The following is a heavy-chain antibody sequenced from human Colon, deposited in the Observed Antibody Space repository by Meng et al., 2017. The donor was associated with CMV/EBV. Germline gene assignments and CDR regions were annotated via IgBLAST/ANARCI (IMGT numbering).Heavy chain of an antibody. CDR1: GFTFDDYA. CDR2: IKQDGSEK. J-gene: IGHJ4*02. V-gene: IGHV3-7*03. Sequence: GESLKISCEGSGFTFDDYAMMWVRQAPGKGLEWVANIKQDGSEKYYVDSVKGRFTISRDNAKNSLYLQMNSLRAEDTAIYYCARDGVVVLGATRDWGQGTLVTVSS. D-gene: IGHD2-15*01. CDR3: ARDGVVVLGATRD.